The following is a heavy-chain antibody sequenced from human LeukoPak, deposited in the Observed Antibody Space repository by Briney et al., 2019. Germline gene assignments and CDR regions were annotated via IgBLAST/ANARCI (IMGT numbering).Heavy chain of an antibody. J-gene: IGHJ4*02. CDR3: ASKGGYDHH. Sequence: GRSLRLSCVTSGFTFSSHWMFWVRQAPGKGLEWVANVNQDGGAKFYVDSVKGRFTISRDNAKNSLYLQMTSLRVEDTAVYFCASKGGYDHHWGQGTLVTVSS. D-gene: IGHD5-12*01. V-gene: IGHV3-7*01. CDR1: GFTFSSHW. CDR2: VNQDGGAK.